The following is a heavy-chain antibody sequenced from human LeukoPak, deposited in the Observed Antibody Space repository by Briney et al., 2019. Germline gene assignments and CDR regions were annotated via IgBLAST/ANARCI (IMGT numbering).Heavy chain of an antibody. CDR1: GGSFSGYY. CDR2: INHSGST. CDR3: ARDLQLRGFDY. J-gene: IGHJ4*02. D-gene: IGHD2-2*01. V-gene: IGHV4-34*01. Sequence: PSETLFLTCAVYGGSFSGYYWSWIRQPPGKGLEWIGEINHSGSTNYNPSLKSRVTISVDTSKNQFSLKLSSVTAADTAVYYCARDLQLRGFDYWGQGTLVTVSS.